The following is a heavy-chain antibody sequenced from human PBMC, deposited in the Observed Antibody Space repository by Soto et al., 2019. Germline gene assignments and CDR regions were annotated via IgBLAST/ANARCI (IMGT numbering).Heavy chain of an antibody. CDR2: IFHTGST. CDR3: AGQPTAGSYYDLGSYYYYYAMDV. V-gene: IGHV4-39*07. CDR1: GGSISSISYY. D-gene: IGHD3-10*01. J-gene: IGHJ6*02. Sequence: SETLSLTCTVSGGSISSISYYWGWIRQPPGKGLEWIGSIFHTGSTYHNPSLKSRVTISVDTSKNQFSLKLSSVTAADTAVYYCAGQPTAGSYYDLGSYYYYYAMDVWGQGTTVTVSS.